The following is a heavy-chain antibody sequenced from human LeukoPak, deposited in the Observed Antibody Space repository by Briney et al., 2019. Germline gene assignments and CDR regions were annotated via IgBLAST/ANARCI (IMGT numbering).Heavy chain of an antibody. CDR1: GYSFTTYW. J-gene: IGHJ3*02. CDR2: IYPGDSDT. Sequence: GESLKISCQASGYSFTTYWIGWVRQMPGKGLEWMGIIYPGDSDTRYSPSFQGQVTISADKSISTAYLQWSSLKASDTAMYYCARHGVLWFGEYHAFDIWGQGTMVTVSS. CDR3: ARHGVLWFGEYHAFDI. D-gene: IGHD3-10*01. V-gene: IGHV5-51*01.